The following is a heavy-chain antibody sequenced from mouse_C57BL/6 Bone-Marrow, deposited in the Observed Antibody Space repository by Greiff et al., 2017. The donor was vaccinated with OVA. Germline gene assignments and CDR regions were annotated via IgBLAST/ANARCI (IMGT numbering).Heavy chain of an antibody. V-gene: IGHV7-3*01. J-gene: IGHJ1*03. Sequence: DVHLVESGGGLVQPGGSLSLSCAASGFTFTDYYMSWVRQPPGKALEWLGFIRNKANGYTTEYSASVKGRFTISRDNSQSILYLQMNALRAEDSATYYCARSRLFPYYEYAGDWYFDVWGTGTTVTVSS. CDR2: IRNKANGYTT. D-gene: IGHD2-4*01. CDR1: GFTFTDYY. CDR3: ARSRLFPYYEYAGDWYFDV.